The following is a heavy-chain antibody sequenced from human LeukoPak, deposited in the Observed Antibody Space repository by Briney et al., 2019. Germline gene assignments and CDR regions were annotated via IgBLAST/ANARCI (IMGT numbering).Heavy chain of an antibody. CDR2: IYTSGST. D-gene: IGHD3-9*01. Sequence: SETLSLTCTVSGGSVSSGSFYWSWIRQPAGKGLEWIGRIYTSGSTNYNPSLKSRVTMSVDTSKNQFSLKLSSVTAADTAVYYCARGGVYDILTPGYYGMDVWGQGTTVTVSS. CDR1: GGSVSSGSFY. V-gene: IGHV4-61*02. CDR3: ARGGVYDILTPGYYGMDV. J-gene: IGHJ6*02.